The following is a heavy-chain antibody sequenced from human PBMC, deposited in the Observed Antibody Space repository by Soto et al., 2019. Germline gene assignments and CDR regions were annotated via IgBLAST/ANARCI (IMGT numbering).Heavy chain of an antibody. CDR3: ARGDPLLWFGEKVYYGMDV. CDR1: GGSNSSYY. CDR2: IYYSGST. V-gene: IGHV4-59*01. J-gene: IGHJ6*02. D-gene: IGHD3-10*01. Sequence: QVQLQESGPGLVKPSETLSLTCTVSGGSNSSYYWSWIRQPPGKGLEWIGYIYYSGSTNYNPSLKSRVTISVDTSKNQFSLKLSSVTAADTAVYYCARGDPLLWFGEKVYYGMDVWGQGTTVTVSS.